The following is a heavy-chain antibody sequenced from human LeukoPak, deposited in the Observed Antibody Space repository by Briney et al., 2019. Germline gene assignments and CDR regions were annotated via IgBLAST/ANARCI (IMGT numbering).Heavy chain of an antibody. D-gene: IGHD2-15*01. J-gene: IGHJ6*04. CDR3: ARGGDIVVVVAATSSYYYGMDV. Sequence: GASVKVSCKASGYTFTSYGISWVRQAPGQGLEWMGWISAYNGNTNYAQKLQGRVTMTTDTSTSTAYMELRSLRSDDTAVYYCARGGDIVVVVAATSSYYYGMDVWGKGTTVTVSS. CDR2: ISAYNGNT. V-gene: IGHV1-18*04. CDR1: GYTFTSYG.